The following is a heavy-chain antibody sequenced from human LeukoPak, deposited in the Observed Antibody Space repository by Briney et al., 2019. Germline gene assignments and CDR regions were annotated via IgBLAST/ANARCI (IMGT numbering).Heavy chain of an antibody. CDR1: GFTFSSYG. J-gene: IGHJ6*03. V-gene: IGHV3-30*02. CDR3: AKDPPCSSTSCYDRNRSYYYYYMDV. Sequence: GGSLRLSCAASGFTFSSYGMHWVRQAPGKGLEWVAFIRYDGSNKYYADSVKGRFTISRDNSKNTLYLQMNSLRAEDTAVYYCAKDPPCSSTSCYDRNRSYYYYYMDVWGKGTTVTVSS. CDR2: IRYDGSNK. D-gene: IGHD2-2*01.